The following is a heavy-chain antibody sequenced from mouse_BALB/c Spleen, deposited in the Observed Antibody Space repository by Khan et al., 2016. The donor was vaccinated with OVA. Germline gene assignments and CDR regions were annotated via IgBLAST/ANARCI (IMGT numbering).Heavy chain of an antibody. CDR2: IWAVGSN. J-gene: IGHJ2*01. CDR3: ARLAVF. V-gene: IGHV2-9*02. CDR1: GFSLTSYG. Sequence: VQLKESGPGLVAPSQRLTITCTVSGFSLTSYGVHWVRQPPGKGLEWLGVIWAVGSNIYNSALMSTLTISKATSQSQVFLTMNSLQTDDTAMYCCARLAVFWGQGTPLTVSS.